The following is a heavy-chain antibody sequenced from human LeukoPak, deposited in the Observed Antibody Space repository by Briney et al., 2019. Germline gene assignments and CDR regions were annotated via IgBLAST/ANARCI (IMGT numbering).Heavy chain of an antibody. Sequence: GGSLRLSCAASGFTFSSYAMIWVRQAPGKGLEWVSAISGSGGSTYYADSVKGRFTISRDNSKNTLYLQMNSLRAEDTAVYYCAKSTSRIAAAGSNWFDPWGQGTLVTVSS. D-gene: IGHD6-13*01. CDR1: GFTFSSYA. J-gene: IGHJ5*02. CDR3: AKSTSRIAAAGSNWFDP. V-gene: IGHV3-23*01. CDR2: ISGSGGST.